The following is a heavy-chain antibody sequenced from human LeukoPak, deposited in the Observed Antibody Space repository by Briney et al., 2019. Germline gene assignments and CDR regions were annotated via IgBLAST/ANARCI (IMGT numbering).Heavy chain of an antibody. Sequence: PGGSLRLSCAASGFTFSSYWMSWVRQAPGKGLEWVANIKQDGSEKYYVDSVKGRFTISRDNAKNSLYLQTNSLRAEDTAVYYCARGFRDVDTAMVFPSSDYWGQGTLVTVSS. J-gene: IGHJ4*02. CDR2: IKQDGSEK. CDR3: ARGFRDVDTAMVFPSSDY. D-gene: IGHD5-18*01. CDR1: GFTFSSYW. V-gene: IGHV3-7*01.